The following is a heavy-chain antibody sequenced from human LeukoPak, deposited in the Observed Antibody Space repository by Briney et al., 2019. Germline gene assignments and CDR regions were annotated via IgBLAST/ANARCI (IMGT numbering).Heavy chain of an antibody. Sequence: GGSLRLSCAASGFTFSSYWMHWVRQAPGKGLVWVSLINSDGSSTSYADSVKGRFTISRDNAKNTLYLQMNSLRAEDTAVYYCARVGFPNFDWLFQIEYFQHWGQGTLVTVSS. J-gene: IGHJ1*01. CDR1: GFTFSSYW. CDR3: ARVGFPNFDWLFQIEYFQH. D-gene: IGHD3-9*01. V-gene: IGHV3-74*01. CDR2: INSDGSST.